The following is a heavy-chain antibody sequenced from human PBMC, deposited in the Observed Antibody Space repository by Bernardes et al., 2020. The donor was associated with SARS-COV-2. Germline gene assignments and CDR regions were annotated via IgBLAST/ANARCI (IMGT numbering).Heavy chain of an antibody. CDR3: ARSMVRGGYWPYGMDV. Sequence: GSLRLSCTASGFTINSYWMHWVRQAPGKGLVWVSRINSDGSSTSYADSVKGRFTISRDNAKNTLYLQMNSLRAEDTAVYYCARSMVRGGYWPYGMDVWGQGTTVTVSS. CDR1: GFTINSYW. CDR2: INSDGSST. D-gene: IGHD3-10*01. J-gene: IGHJ6*02. V-gene: IGHV3-74*01.